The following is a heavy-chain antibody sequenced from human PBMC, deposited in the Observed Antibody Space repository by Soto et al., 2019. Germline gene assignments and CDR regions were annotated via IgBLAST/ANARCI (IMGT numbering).Heavy chain of an antibody. CDR1: GYTFTSYY. CDR2: INPSGTRT. J-gene: IGHJ4*02. CDR3: ARSACSGGTCYQGHFDY. D-gene: IGHD2-15*01. Sequence: QVQLVQSGAEVQKPGASVKVSCKASGYTFTSYYMHWVRQAPGQGLEWMGIINPSGTRTTHAQKCQGRVTMNRDTSTSTVYMELTSLRSDDTAVYYCARSACSGGTCYQGHFDYWGQGTLVTVSS. V-gene: IGHV1-46*01.